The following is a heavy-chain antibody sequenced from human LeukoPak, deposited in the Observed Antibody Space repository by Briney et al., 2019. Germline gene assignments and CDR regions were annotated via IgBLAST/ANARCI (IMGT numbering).Heavy chain of an antibody. V-gene: IGHV4-30-2*01. CDR3: ARVWRGDETYYFDY. J-gene: IGHJ4*02. CDR1: GGSISSGGYY. CDR2: IYHSGST. Sequence: SETLSLTCTVSGGSISSGGYYWSWIRQPPGKGLEWIGYIYHSGSTYYNPSLKSRVTISVDRSKNQFSLKLSSVTAADTAVYYCARVWRGDETYYFDYWGQGTLVTVSS. D-gene: IGHD3-10*01.